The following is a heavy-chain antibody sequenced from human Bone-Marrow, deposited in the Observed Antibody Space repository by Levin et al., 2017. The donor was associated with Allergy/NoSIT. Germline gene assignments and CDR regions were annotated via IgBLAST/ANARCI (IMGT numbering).Heavy chain of an antibody. CDR3: GRGPALIPDYYGSGGSVDY. CDR1: DSSISSGYY. CDR2: MYHAGPT. Sequence: SETLSLTCAVSDSSISSGYYWGWIRQPPGKGLEWIGLMYHAGPTYYNPSLKSRVTISADTSKNQFSLKLTSVTAADTAVYYCGRGPALIPDYYGSGGSVDYWGQGTLVTVSS. V-gene: IGHV4-38-2*01. J-gene: IGHJ4*02. D-gene: IGHD3-10*01.